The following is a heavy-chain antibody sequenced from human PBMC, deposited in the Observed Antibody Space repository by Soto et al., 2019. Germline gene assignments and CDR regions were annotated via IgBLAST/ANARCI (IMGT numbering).Heavy chain of an antibody. V-gene: IGHV3-23*01. J-gene: IGHJ6*02. CDR1: GFTFSTHA. D-gene: IGHD2-2*01. CDR3: AKDPPWTVGPLALDV. Sequence: EVQLLESWGGLVHPGGSLRLSWVAFGFTFSTHAMSWVRQAPGKWLEWFLTFSGSGGNIYYAESVKGLLTISRDDSKNTLSLQMNSLRVEDTAVYYCAKDPPWTVGPLALDVWGQGTTVTVSS. CDR2: FSGSGGNI.